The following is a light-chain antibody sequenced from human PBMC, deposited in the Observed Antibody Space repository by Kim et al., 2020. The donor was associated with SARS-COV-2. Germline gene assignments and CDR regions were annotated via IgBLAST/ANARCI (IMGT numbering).Light chain of an antibody. V-gene: IGLV2-23*02. Sequence: QSALTQPASVSGSPGQSITISCTGTSSDVGNYNFVSWYRQHPGEAPQVLIYDVTKRPSGVSSRFSGSKSGNTASLTISGFHAEDEADYYCSSYAGSSTVVFGGGTQLTVL. J-gene: IGLJ3*02. CDR3: SSYAGSSTVV. CDR1: SSDVGNYNF. CDR2: DVT.